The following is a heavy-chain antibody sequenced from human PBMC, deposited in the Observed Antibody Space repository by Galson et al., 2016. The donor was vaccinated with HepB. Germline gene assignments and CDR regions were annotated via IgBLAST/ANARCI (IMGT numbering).Heavy chain of an antibody. V-gene: IGHV4-59*01. CDR2: IYYSGST. Sequence: SETLSLTCTVSGGSISTYYWSWIRRPPGKGLEWIGYIYYSGSTNYNPSLKSRVTMSVDTSTNQFSLELSSVTVADTDVYYCARQNFHDSSGYHHPNFDYWGQGTLVTVSS. J-gene: IGHJ4*02. D-gene: IGHD3-22*01. CDR3: ARQNFHDSSGYHHPNFDY. CDR1: GGSISTYY.